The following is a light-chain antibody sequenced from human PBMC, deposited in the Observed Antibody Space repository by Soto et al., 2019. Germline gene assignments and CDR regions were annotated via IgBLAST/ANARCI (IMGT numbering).Light chain of an antibody. J-gene: IGLJ2*01. CDR3: QSYDSSLSGSV. CDR1: SSNIGAGYD. CDR2: GNK. Sequence: QSALTQPPSVSGAPGQRVIISCTGSSSNIGAGYDVHWYQQLPGTAPKLLIYGNKNRPSGVPDRISGSKSATSASLAITGLKAEDEGDYYCQSYDSSLSGSVFGGGTKLTVL. V-gene: IGLV1-40*01.